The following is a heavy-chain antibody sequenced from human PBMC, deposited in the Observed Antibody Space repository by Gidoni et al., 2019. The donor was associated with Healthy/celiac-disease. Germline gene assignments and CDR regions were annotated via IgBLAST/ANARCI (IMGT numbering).Heavy chain of an antibody. CDR3: ARGRSMYYDFWSGYYEFDY. CDR1: GGSFSGYY. CDR2: INHSGST. Sequence: QVQLQQWGAGLLKPSETLSLTCAVYGGSFSGYYWSWIRQPPGKGLEWIGEINHSGSTNYNPSLKSRVTISVDTSKNQFSLKLSSVTAADTAVYYCARGRSMYYDFWSGYYEFDYWGQGTLVTVSS. J-gene: IGHJ4*02. D-gene: IGHD3-3*01. V-gene: IGHV4-34*01.